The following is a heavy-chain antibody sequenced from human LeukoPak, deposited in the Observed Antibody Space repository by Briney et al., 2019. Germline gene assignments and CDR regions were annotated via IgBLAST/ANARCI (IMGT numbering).Heavy chain of an antibody. V-gene: IGHV3-53*01. D-gene: IGHD3-9*01. Sequence: GSLRLSCAASGFTVSSNYMSWVRQAPGKGLEWVSVIYSGGSTYYADSVKGRFTISRDNSKNTLYLQMNSLRAEDTAVYYCARADILTPLWRGAFDIWGQGTMVTVSS. CDR2: IYSGGST. CDR1: GFTVSSNY. CDR3: ARADILTPLWRGAFDI. J-gene: IGHJ3*02.